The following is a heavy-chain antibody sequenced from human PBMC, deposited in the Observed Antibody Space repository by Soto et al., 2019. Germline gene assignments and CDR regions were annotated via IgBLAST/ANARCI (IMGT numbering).Heavy chain of an antibody. Sequence: QVQLVQSGAEVKKPGSSVKVSCKASGGTFSSYAISWVRQAPGQGLEWMGGIIPIFGTANYAQKFQGRVRITADESTSTAYMELSGLRSEDTAVYYFARMYYDILTGPPRFDPWGQGNLVTGSS. CDR2: IIPIFGTA. D-gene: IGHD3-9*01. CDR1: GGTFSSYA. V-gene: IGHV1-69*01. J-gene: IGHJ5*02. CDR3: ARMYYDILTGPPRFDP.